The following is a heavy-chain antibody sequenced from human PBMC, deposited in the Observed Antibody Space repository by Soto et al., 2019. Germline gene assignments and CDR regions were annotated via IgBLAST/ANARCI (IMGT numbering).Heavy chain of an antibody. CDR2: ISGSGGST. D-gene: IGHD6-6*01. V-gene: IGHV3-23*01. CDR1: GFTFSSYA. J-gene: IGHJ2*01. CDR3: AKVERAARPYWYFDL. Sequence: GGSLRLSCAASGFTFSSYAMSWVRQAPGKGLEWVSAISGSGGSTYYADSVKGRFTISRDNSKNTLYLQMNSLRAEDTAVHYCAKVERAARPYWYFDLWGRGTLVTVSS.